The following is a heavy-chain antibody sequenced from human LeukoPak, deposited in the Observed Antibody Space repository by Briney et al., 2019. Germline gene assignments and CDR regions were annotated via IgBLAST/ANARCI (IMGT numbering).Heavy chain of an antibody. V-gene: IGHV4-4*07. J-gene: IGHJ5*02. CDR3: ARDYLDSYYDFWSDP. Sequence: PPETLSLTCTVSGGSISSYYWSWIRQPAGKGLEWIGRIYTSGSTNYNPSLKSRVTMSVDTSKNQFSLKLSSVTAADTAVYYCARDYLDSYYDFWSDPWGQGALVTVSS. CDR2: IYTSGST. D-gene: IGHD3-3*01. CDR1: GGSISSYY.